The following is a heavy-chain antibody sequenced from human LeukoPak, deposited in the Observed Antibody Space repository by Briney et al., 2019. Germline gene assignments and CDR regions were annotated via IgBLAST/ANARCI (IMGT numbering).Heavy chain of an antibody. CDR2: INHSGSI. CDR1: GGSFSGQY. V-gene: IGHV4-34*01. J-gene: IGHJ4*02. Sequence: PSETLSLSCAVYGGSFSGQYWGWIRQPPGKGLEWIGEINHSGSISYNASLKSRVTISLDPSKNQDPLKPRSVTAADTAVYYCAGGDYHGSESYANYWGQGTLVTVSS. D-gene: IGHD3-10*01. CDR3: AGGDYHGSESYANY.